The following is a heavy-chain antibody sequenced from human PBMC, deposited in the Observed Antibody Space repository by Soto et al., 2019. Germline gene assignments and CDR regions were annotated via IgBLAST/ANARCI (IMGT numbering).Heavy chain of an antibody. Sequence: EVLLVESGGGLVQPGWSLRLSCAASGFTFDTYWMTWVRQAPGQGREWVASIKRGGAEKLYVDSVQGGFVISRDAGKKSVSPQMDSRAAEDTATYYWVGSSGWIFDYWGQGTLGTVSS. CDR2: IKRGGAEK. V-gene: IGHV3-7*03. CDR3: VGSSGWIFDY. J-gene: IGHJ4*02. D-gene: IGHD6-19*01. CDR1: GFTFDTYW.